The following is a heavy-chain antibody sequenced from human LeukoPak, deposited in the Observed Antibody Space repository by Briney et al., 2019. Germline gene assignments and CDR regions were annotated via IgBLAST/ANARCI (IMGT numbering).Heavy chain of an antibody. CDR2: INHSGST. D-gene: IGHD2-15*01. CDR1: AYCGYY. CDR3: ARVKCSGGSCYSLTTNWFDP. V-gene: IGHV4-34*01. Sequence: SETLSLTCTVSAYCGYYWGWIRQPPGKGLEWIGEINHSGSTNYNPSLKSRVTISVDTSKNQFSLKLSSVTAADTAVYYCARVKCSGGSCYSLTTNWFDPWGQGTLVTVSS. J-gene: IGHJ5*02.